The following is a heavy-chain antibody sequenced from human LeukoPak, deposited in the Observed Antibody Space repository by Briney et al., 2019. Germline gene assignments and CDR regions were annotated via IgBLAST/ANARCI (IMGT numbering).Heavy chain of an antibody. V-gene: IGHV3-72*01. D-gene: IGHD4-17*01. CDR1: GFTFSDHY. Sequence: GGSLRLSCATSGFTFSDHYMDWVRQAPGKGLEWVARTRTKAKDYTTEYAASVKGRFTVSRDESMHSLYLQMNSLKTEDTAVFYCARGPTVTFDYHYGMDVWGQGTTVTVSS. CDR2: TRTKAKDYTT. J-gene: IGHJ6*02. CDR3: ARGPTVTFDYHYGMDV.